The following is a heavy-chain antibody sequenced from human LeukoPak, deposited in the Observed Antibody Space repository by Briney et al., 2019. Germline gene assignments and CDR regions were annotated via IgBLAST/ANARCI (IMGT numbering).Heavy chain of an antibody. CDR1: GFTFSSYW. V-gene: IGHV3-7*01. CDR2: IKQDGSEK. J-gene: IGHJ4*02. CDR3: ARKSWGSYRYNFDY. D-gene: IGHD3-16*02. Sequence: PGGSLRLSCAASGFTFSSYWMSWVRQAPGKGLEWVANIKQDGSEKYYVDSVKGRFTISRDNAKNSLYLQMNSLRAEDTAVYYCARKSWGSYRYNFDYWGQGTLVTVSS.